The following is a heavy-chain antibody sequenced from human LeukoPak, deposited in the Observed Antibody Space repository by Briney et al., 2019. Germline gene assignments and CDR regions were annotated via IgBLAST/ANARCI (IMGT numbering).Heavy chain of an antibody. CDR3: ARVRMIAAAGTPLGY. CDR2: ISAYNGNT. CDR1: GYTFTSYG. J-gene: IGHJ4*02. V-gene: IGHV1-18*01. Sequence: ASVKVSCKASGYTFTSYGISWVRQAPGQGLEWMGWISAYNGNTNYAQKFQGRVTMTTDTSTSTAYMELSSLRSEDTAVYYCARVRMIAAAGTPLGYWGQGTLVTVSS. D-gene: IGHD6-13*01.